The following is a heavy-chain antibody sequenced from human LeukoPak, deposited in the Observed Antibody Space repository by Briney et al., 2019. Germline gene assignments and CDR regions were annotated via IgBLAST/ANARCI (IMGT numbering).Heavy chain of an antibody. D-gene: IGHD3-16*01. Sequence: KPSETLSLTCTVSGGSISSTTYYWGWIRRPPGKGLEWIGSIYYSGSTYYNPSLKSRTTVSVDTSKNQFSLKLSPVTAADTAVYHCVRGSTLRHYQYWGQGTLVTVSS. V-gene: IGHV4-39*01. J-gene: IGHJ4*02. CDR1: GGSISSTTYY. CDR2: IYYSGST. CDR3: VRGSTLRHYQY.